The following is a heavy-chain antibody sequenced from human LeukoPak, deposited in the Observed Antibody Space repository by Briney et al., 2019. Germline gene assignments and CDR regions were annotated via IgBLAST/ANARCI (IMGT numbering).Heavy chain of an antibody. CDR1: GGSFSGYY. CDR3: AVGYCSGGSCDGYFDY. D-gene: IGHD2-15*01. Sequence: SETLSLTCAVYGGSFSGYYWSWIRQPPGKGLEWIGEINHSGSTNYNPSLKSRVTISVDTSKNQFSPKLSSVTAADTAVYYCAVGYCSGGSCDGYFDYWGQGTLVTVSS. J-gene: IGHJ4*02. CDR2: INHSGST. V-gene: IGHV4-34*01.